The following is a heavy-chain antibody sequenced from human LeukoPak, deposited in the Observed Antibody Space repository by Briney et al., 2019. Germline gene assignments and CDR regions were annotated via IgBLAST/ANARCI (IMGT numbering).Heavy chain of an antibody. J-gene: IGHJ4*02. CDR1: VFSFSSDS. V-gene: IGHV3-23*01. D-gene: IGHD3-10*01. Sequence: GGSLRLSCAASVFSFSSDSMTWVRQAPWKGLEWVSAISGSGGSTYYADSVKGRFTISRDNSKNTLYLQMNSLRAEDTAVYYCAKDLSRDSPSGFDYWGQGTLVTVSS. CDR3: AKDLSRDSPSGFDY. CDR2: ISGSGGST.